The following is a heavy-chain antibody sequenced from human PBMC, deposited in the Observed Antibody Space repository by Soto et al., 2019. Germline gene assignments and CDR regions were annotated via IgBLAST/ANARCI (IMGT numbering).Heavy chain of an antibody. D-gene: IGHD6-6*01. CDR1: GDSVSSNSAA. CDR2: TYYRSRWYS. J-gene: IGHJ4*02. CDR3: ARGPSPLAY. V-gene: IGHV6-1*01. Sequence: SQTLSLTCAVFGDSVSSNSAAWNWIRQSPSRGLEWLGRTYYRSRWYSDYAGSVKSRITINADTSKNQFSLHLNSVTPQDTAVYYCARGPSPLAYWGRGTVVTVSS.